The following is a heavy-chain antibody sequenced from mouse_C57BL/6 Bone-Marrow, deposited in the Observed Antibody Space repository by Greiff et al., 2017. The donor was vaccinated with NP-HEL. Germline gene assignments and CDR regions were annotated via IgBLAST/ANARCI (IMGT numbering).Heavy chain of an antibody. D-gene: IGHD2-3*01. CDR2: IYPGSGNT. Sequence: VQLQQSGAELVRPGASVKLSCKASGYTFTDYYINWVKQRPGQGLEWIARIYPGSGNTYYNEKFKGKATLTAEKSSSTAYMQLSSLTSEDSAVYFCARNGYSVFAYWGQGTLVTVSA. V-gene: IGHV1-76*01. CDR1: GYTFTDYY. CDR3: ARNGYSVFAY. J-gene: IGHJ3*01.